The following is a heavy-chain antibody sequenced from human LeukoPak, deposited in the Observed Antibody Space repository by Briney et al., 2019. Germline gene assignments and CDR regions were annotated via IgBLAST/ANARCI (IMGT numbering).Heavy chain of an antibody. V-gene: IGHV4-59*01. CDR2: INYSGST. Sequence: PSETLSLTCSVSGGSISSNYWSWIRQPPGKGLEWIGYINYSGSTNYNPSLKSRVTISVDTSKNQFSLKETSVTAADTGVYYCARGSDSSTLNWFDPWGQGTLVTVSS. D-gene: IGHD6-13*01. J-gene: IGHJ5*02. CDR1: GGSISSNY. CDR3: ARGSDSSTLNWFDP.